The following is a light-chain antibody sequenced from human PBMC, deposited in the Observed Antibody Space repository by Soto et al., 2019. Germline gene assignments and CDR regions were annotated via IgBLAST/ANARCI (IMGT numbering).Light chain of an antibody. CDR2: GAS. V-gene: IGKV3-20*01. J-gene: IGKJ1*01. Sequence: VMTQSPSTLSASAGERATLSCRASQSVSSYLAWYQQKPGQAPRLLIYGASSRATGIPDRFSGSGSGTDFTLTISRLEPEDFAVYYCQQYGSSPRAFGQGTKVDI. CDR3: QQYGSSPRA. CDR1: QSVSSY.